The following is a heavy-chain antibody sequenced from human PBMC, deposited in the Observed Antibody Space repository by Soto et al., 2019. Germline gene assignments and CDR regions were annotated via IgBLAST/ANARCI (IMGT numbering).Heavy chain of an antibody. Sequence: EVQLVQSGAEVKKPGESLRISCKGSGDSFSNFWISWVRQMPGKGLEWMGRIALSDSYTIYSPSFQGHVSISVDKSITTAYLQWSSLKASDTAMYYCARTDCVGYCYGDYWGQGTVVTVSS. D-gene: IGHD2-21*02. V-gene: IGHV5-10-1*01. CDR3: ARTDCVGYCYGDY. CDR1: GDSFSNFW. CDR2: IALSDSYT. J-gene: IGHJ4*02.